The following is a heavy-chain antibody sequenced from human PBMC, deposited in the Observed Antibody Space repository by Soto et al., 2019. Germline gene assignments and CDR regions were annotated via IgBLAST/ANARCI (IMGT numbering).Heavy chain of an antibody. Sequence: QVQLVQSGAEVKKPGASVKVSCKASGYTFTSYYMHWVRQAPGQGLEWMGIINPSGGSTSYAQKFQGRVTMTRDKYTSTVYMELSSLRSEDTAVYYCARDATDRVGGVIDYGMDVWGKGTTVTVSS. CDR3: ARDATDRVGGVIDYGMDV. CDR1: GYTFTSYY. D-gene: IGHD3-16*01. J-gene: IGHJ6*04. CDR2: INPSGGST. V-gene: IGHV1-46*01.